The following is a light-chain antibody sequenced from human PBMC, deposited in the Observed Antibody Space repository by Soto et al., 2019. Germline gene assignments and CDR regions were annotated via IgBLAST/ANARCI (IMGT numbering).Light chain of an antibody. CDR2: GAS. Sequence: EIVLTQSPGTLSLSPGERATLSCRASQSVSSSYLAWYQQKPGQAPRLLIYGASSRATGIPDRFRGSGSGTAFTLTISRLEPEDFAVYYCQQYDSSPMTFGQGTKVEIK. CDR1: QSVSSSY. CDR3: QQYDSSPMT. J-gene: IGKJ1*01. V-gene: IGKV3-20*01.